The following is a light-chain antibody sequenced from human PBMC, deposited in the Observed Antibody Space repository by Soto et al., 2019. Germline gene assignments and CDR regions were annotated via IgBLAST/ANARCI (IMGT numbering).Light chain of an antibody. CDR2: VNSDGRH. CDR1: SGHTNYA. Sequence: QPVLTQSPSASASLGASVKLTCSLNSGHTNYAIAWHQQRPDKGPRYLMKVNSDGRHSKGDGIPDRFSGSSSGAERYLTISSLQSEDEGDYYCQAWGTGIWVFGEGTKLTVL. J-gene: IGLJ3*02. CDR3: QAWGTGIWV. V-gene: IGLV4-69*01.